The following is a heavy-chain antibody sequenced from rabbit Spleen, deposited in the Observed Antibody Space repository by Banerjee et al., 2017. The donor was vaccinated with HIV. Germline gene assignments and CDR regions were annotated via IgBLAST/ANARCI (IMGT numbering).Heavy chain of an antibody. J-gene: IGHJ6*01. D-gene: IGHD8-1*01. CDR3: ARDTGSSFSSYGMDL. CDR2: IATGSSGFT. V-gene: IGHV1S45*01. Sequence: QEQLEESGGGLVKPEGSLTLTCIASGVSFSGDSYMCWVRQAPGKGLEWIACIATGSSGFTYYASWAKGRFTCSKASSTTVTLQMTSLTAADTATYFCARDTGSSFSSYGMDLWGPGTLVTVS. CDR1: GVSFSGDSY.